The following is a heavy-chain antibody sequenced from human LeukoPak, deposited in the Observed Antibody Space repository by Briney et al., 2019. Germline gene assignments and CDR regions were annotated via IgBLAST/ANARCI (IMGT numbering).Heavy chain of an antibody. J-gene: IGHJ2*01. D-gene: IGHD1-26*01. V-gene: IGHV1-69*13. CDR1: GGTFSSYA. CDR2: IIPIFGTA. CDR3: ARSQGGSYGDWYFDL. Sequence: GASVKVSCKASGGTFSSYAISWVRQAPGQGLEWMGGIIPIFGTANYAQKFQGRVTITADESTSTAYMELSRLRSDDTAVYYCARSQGGSYGDWYFDLWGRGTLVTVSS.